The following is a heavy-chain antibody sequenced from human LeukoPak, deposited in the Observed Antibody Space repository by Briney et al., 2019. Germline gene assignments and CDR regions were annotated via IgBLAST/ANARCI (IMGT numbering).Heavy chain of an antibody. CDR2: INPNSGGT. V-gene: IGHV1-2*02. CDR1: GYTFTGHY. CDR3: ARVEYHYDSSGYYDY. Sequence: ASVKVSCKASGYTFTGHYMNWVRQAPGQGLKWMGWINPNSGGTNYAQKFQGRVTMTRDTSISTAYMELSSLRSDDTAVYYCARVEYHYDSSGYYDYWGQGTLVTVSS. D-gene: IGHD3-22*01. J-gene: IGHJ4*02.